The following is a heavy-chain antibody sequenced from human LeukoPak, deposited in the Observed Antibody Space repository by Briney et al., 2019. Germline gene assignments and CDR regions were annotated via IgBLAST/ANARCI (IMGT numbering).Heavy chain of an antibody. J-gene: IGHJ3*02. D-gene: IGHD3-16*01. V-gene: IGHV3-30-3*01. CDR3: ARDPGWGWGAFDI. CDR1: GFTFSRYT. CDR2: ISEDGSEE. Sequence: GGSLRLSCAASGFTFSRYTMHWVRQAPGKGLEWLALISEDGSEEYYLDSVKGRFTISRDNSKNTLSLQMDSLRAEDTAVYHCARDPGWGWGAFDIWGQGTMVTVSS.